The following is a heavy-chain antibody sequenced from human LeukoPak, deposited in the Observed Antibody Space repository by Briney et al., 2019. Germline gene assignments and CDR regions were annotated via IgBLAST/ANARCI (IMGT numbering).Heavy chain of an antibody. CDR1: GFTFSSYS. CDR2: ISSSSSTI. J-gene: IGHJ4*02. V-gene: IGHV3-48*04. D-gene: IGHD5/OR15-5a*01. CDR3: ARDLRFGSPSG. Sequence: GGSLRLSCAASGFTFSSYSMNWVLQAPGKGLEWVSYISSSSSTIYYADSVKGRFTISRDNAKNTLYLQMNSLRAEDTAVYYCARDLRFGSPSGWGQGTLVTVSS.